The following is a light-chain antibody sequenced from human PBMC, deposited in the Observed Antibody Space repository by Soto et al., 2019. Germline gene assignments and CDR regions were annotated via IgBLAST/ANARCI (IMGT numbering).Light chain of an antibody. CDR3: HQYGTLPYA. CDR1: QRVSSNY. Sequence: IALTQSPGTLSLSPGERATLSCRASQRVSSNYVAWYQHKPGQAPRLLIHGASIRATGIPDRCSGSGSGTYFTLTISRLAPEDFAVYYCHQYGTLPYAFGQGTKLQIK. CDR2: GAS. J-gene: IGKJ2*01. V-gene: IGKV3-20*01.